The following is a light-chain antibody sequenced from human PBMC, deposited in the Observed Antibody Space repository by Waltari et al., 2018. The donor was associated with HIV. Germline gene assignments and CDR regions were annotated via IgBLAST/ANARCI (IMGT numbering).Light chain of an antibody. V-gene: IGLV2-18*02. J-gene: IGLJ2*01. CDR1: SSDGGTYNE. CDR2: DVS. CDR3: SSFTTSITVV. Sequence: QAALTPPPSVSGSLGQAVTIPCTGTSSDGGTYNEVSWYQPSPGTASKLMIYDVSNRPPGVPDLFSGSKSGNTASLTISGLQAEDEAEYYCSSFTTSITVVFGGGTKLTVL.